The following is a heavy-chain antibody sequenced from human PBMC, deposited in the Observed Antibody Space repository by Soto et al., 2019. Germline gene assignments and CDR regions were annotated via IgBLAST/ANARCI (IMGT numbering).Heavy chain of an antibody. CDR3: AILGATTGGADY. D-gene: IGHD1-26*01. J-gene: IGHJ4*02. V-gene: IGHV4-59*01. CDR2: TYYSGST. CDR1: GGSISSYG. Sequence: SETLSLTCTVSGGSISSYGWSWIRQPPGKGLEWIGYTYYSGSTNYNPSLKSRVTISVDTSKNQFSLKLSSVTAADTAVYYCAILGATTGGADYWGQGTLVTVPQ.